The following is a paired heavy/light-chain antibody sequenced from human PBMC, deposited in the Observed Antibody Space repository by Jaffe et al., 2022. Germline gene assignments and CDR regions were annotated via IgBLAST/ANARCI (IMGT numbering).Light chain of an antibody. CDR1: QSISSW. J-gene: IGKJ2*01. V-gene: IGKV1-5*03. CDR3: QQYNSYSLYT. Sequence: DIQMTQSPSTLSASVGDRVTITCRASQSISSWLAWYQQKPGKAPKLLIYKASSLESGVPSRFSGSGSGTEFTLTISSLQPDDFATYYCQQYNSYSLYTFGQGTKLEIK. CDR2: KAS.
Heavy chain of an antibody. J-gene: IGHJ6*03. CDR2: INHSGST. D-gene: IGHD4-17*01. V-gene: IGHV4-34*01. CDR3: ARPRRKTTVTPPPRVSYMDV. Sequence: QVQLQQWGAGLLKPSETLSLTCAVYGGSFSGYYWSWIRQPPGKGLEWIGEINHSGSTNYNPSLKSRVTISVDTSKNQFSLKLSSVTAADTAVYYCARPRRKTTVTPPPRVSYMDVWGKGTTVTVSS. CDR1: GGSFSGYY.